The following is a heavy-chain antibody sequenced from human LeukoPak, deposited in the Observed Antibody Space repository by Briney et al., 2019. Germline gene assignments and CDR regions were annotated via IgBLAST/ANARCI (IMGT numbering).Heavy chain of an antibody. CDR2: ISAYNGNT. CDR1: GYTFTSYG. Sequence: GASVKVSCKASGYTFTSYGVSWVRQALGQGLEWMGWISAYNGNTNYAQKLQGRVTMTTDTSTSTAYMELRSLRSDDTAVYYCARDRPLITITVGFGDYWGQGTLVTVSS. J-gene: IGHJ4*02. CDR3: ARDRPLITITVGFGDY. D-gene: IGHD3-16*01. V-gene: IGHV1-18*01.